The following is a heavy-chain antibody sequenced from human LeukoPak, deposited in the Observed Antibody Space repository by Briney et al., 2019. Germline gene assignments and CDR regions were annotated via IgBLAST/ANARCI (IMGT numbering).Heavy chain of an antibody. CDR1: GFTFSTYN. Sequence: PGGSLRLSCAASGFTFSTYNMNWVRQAPGKGLEWVSSISTSGTYIYYAESVKGRFTVSRDNAKNSLYLQMNSLRAEDTAVYYCARGYYEAFDIWGQGTMVTVSS. D-gene: IGHD3-22*01. J-gene: IGHJ3*02. V-gene: IGHV3-21*01. CDR2: ISTSGTYI. CDR3: ARGYYEAFDI.